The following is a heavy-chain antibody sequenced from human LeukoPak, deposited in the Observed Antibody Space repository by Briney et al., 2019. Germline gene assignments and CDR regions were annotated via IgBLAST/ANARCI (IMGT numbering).Heavy chain of an antibody. V-gene: IGHV3-21*05. J-gene: IGHJ4*02. CDR1: GFTFSSYS. CDR3: AKGEHTGTDY. CDR2: ISTSVSYI. D-gene: IGHD4-11*01. Sequence: GGSLRLSCAASGFTFSSYSMNWVRQAPGKGLEWVAYISTSVSYIYYADSVKGRFTISRDNPKNTLYLQMNSLRAEDTAVYYCAKGEHTGTDYWGQGTLVTVSS.